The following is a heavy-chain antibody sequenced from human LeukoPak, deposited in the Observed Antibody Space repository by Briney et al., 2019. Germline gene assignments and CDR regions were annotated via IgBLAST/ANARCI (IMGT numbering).Heavy chain of an antibody. D-gene: IGHD3-22*01. Sequence: GGSLRLSCAASGFTFSSYSMNWVRQAPGKGLEWVSSISSSSSYIYYADSVKGRFTISRDNAKNPLYLQMNSLRAEDTAVYYCAALDSSGYYFPGAFDIWGQGTMVTVSS. J-gene: IGHJ3*02. CDR1: GFTFSSYS. CDR2: ISSSSSYI. CDR3: AALDSSGYYFPGAFDI. V-gene: IGHV3-21*01.